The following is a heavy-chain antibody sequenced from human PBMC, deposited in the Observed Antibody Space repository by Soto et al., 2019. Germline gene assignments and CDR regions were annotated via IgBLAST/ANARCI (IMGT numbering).Heavy chain of an antibody. D-gene: IGHD3-3*01. CDR1: GFSLTTSGVG. V-gene: IGHV2-5*02. CDR2: IYWDDDK. Sequence: QITLNESGPTVVRPTEPLTLTCRFSGFSLTTSGVGVGWIRQSPGKAPEWLALIYWDDDKRYSASLKSRLTTTKDTSKNLVVLTVSDLDPTDTATYYCAHRVLRTVFGLVTTTAIYFDFWGQGTPVAVSS. J-gene: IGHJ4*02. CDR3: AHRVLRTVFGLVTTTAIYFDF.